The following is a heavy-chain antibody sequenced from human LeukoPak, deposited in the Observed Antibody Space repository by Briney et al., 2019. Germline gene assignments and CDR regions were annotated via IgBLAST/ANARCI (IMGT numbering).Heavy chain of an antibody. V-gene: IGHV4-34*01. J-gene: IGHJ6*02. CDR3: ARETYYDILTGYRHYYYYGMDV. D-gene: IGHD3-9*01. CDR1: GGSFSGYY. CDR2: INHSGST. Sequence: SETLSPTCAVYGGSFSGYYWSWIRQPPGKGLEWIGEINHSGSTNYNPSLKSRVTISVDTSKNQFSLKLSSVTAADTAVYYCARETYYDILTGYRHYYYYGMDVWGQGTTVTVSS.